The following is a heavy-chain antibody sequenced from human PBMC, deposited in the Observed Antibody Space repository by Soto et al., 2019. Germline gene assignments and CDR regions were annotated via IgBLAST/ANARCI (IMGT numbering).Heavy chain of an antibody. J-gene: IGHJ4*02. CDR1: GGTFSSYT. CDR2: IIPNLGIA. CDR3: ARGGLYCSSTSCYVV. V-gene: IGHV1-69*02. Sequence: QVQLVQSGAEVKKPGSSVKVSCKASGGTFSSYTISWVRQAPGQGLEWMGRIIPNLGIANYAQKFQGRVTITADKSTSTAYMELSSLRSEDTAVYYCARGGLYCSSTSCYVVWGQGTLVTVSS. D-gene: IGHD2-2*01.